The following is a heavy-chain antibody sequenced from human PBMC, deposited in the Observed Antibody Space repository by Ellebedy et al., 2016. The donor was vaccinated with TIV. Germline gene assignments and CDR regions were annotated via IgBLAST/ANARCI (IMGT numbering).Heavy chain of an antibody. D-gene: IGHD6-19*01. V-gene: IGHV3-30*02. J-gene: IGHJ5*02. CDR1: GFIFSDYR. Sequence: GGSLRLSXVASGFIFSDYRMHWVRQAPGKGLEWVALIWGDGTTKYYADSVQGRAAVSRDNSKDTLYLQMNSLRAEDTAIYYCARAPPGSGPDHWGQGTLVSVSS. CDR3: ARAPPGSGPDH. CDR2: IWGDGTTK.